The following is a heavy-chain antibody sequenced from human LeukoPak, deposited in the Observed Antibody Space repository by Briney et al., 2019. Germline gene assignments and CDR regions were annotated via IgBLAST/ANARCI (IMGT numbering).Heavy chain of an antibody. CDR2: ISAYNGNT. CDR3: ARELAELGYCSSTSCYGSLYFQH. D-gene: IGHD2-2*01. Sequence: ASVKVSCTASGYTFTSYGISWVRQAPGEGLEWMVWISAYNGNTNYAQKLQGRVTMTTDTSTSTAYMELRSLRSDDTAVYYCARELAELGYCSSTSCYGSLYFQHWGQGTLVTVSS. V-gene: IGHV1-18*01. J-gene: IGHJ1*01. CDR1: GYTFTSYG.